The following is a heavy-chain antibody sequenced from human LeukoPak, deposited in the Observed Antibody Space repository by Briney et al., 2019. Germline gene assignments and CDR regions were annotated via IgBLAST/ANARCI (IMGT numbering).Heavy chain of an antibody. J-gene: IGHJ6*02. V-gene: IGHV6-1*01. CDR1: GDSVSSNSAA. CDR3: ASALLLWFGESHPYGMDV. D-gene: IGHD3-10*01. CDR2: TYYRSKWYN. Sequence: SQTLSLTCVISGDSVSSNSAAWNWIRQSPSRGLEWLGRTYYRSKWYNDYAVSVKSRITINPDTSKNQFSLQLNSVTPEDTAVYYCASALLLWFGESHPYGMDVWGQGTTVTVSS.